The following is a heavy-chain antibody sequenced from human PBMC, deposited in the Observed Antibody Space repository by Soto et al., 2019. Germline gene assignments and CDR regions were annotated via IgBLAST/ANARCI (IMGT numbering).Heavy chain of an antibody. D-gene: IGHD6-19*01. J-gene: IGHJ4*02. CDR2: ITYNGGST. CDR1: GLTFRSYG. Sequence: GGSLRLSCAASGLTFRSYGMHWVRQAPGKGLEYVSAITYNGGSTNYADSVKARFTISRDNSKNTLYLQMSSLRAEDTAVYYCAVVAGSYYLDCWGQGTLVTVSS. CDR3: AVVAGSYYLDC. V-gene: IGHV3-64D*08.